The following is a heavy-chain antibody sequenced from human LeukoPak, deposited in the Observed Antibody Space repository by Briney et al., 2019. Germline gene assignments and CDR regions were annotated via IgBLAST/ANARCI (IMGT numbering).Heavy chain of an antibody. Sequence: SETLSLTCAVYGGSFSGYYWSWIRQPPGKGLESIGEINHSRSTNYNPSLKSRVPISVDTSKNQFSLKLSSVTAADTAVYYCARVGYDFWSGYYRYYYYMDVWGKGTTVTVPS. J-gene: IGHJ6*03. CDR1: GGSFSGYY. CDR3: ARVGYDFWSGYYRYYYYMDV. V-gene: IGHV4-34*01. CDR2: INHSRST. D-gene: IGHD3-3*01.